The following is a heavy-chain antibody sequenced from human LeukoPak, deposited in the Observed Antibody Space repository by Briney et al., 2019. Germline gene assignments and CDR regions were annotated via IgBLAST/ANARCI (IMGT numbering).Heavy chain of an antibody. D-gene: IGHD3-16*01. V-gene: IGHV4-4*07. CDR3: ARDETVWGSPIAYYFDY. J-gene: IGHJ4*02. Sequence: SETLSLTCTVSGGSISSYYWSWIRQPAGKGLEWIGRIYTSGSTNYNPSLKSRVTMSVDTSKNQFSLKLSSVTAADTAEYYCARDETVWGSPIAYYFDYWGQGTLVTVSS. CDR1: GGSISSYY. CDR2: IYTSGST.